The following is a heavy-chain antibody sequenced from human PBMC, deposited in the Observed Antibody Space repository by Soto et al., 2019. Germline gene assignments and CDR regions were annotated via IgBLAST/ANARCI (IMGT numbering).Heavy chain of an antibody. CDR3: ARDLGKGGGSAGFDY. CDR1: GYTFTVYY. Sequence: ASVKVSCKASGYTFTVYYMHWVRQAPGQGLEWMGWINPKSGGTMYPQKFQARVTMTWDTSISTAYMALTRLRSDDTAVYYGARDLGKGGGSAGFDYWGRGTLVGVSS. J-gene: IGHJ4*02. D-gene: IGHD1-26*01. V-gene: IGHV1-2*02. CDR2: INPKSGGT.